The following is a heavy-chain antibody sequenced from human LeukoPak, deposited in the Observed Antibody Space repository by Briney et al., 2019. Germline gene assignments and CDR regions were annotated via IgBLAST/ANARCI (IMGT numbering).Heavy chain of an antibody. D-gene: IGHD6-6*01. J-gene: IGHJ5*02. CDR3: ARAGTAARLGIAYDS. Sequence: SGGSLRLSCTASEFSFSDYSMNWVRQAPGKGLEWVSTMSSSSSSSYTYYADSVKGRFTISRDNAKNTLFLLMNSLRVEDTSIYYCARAGTAARLGIAYDSWGQGTLVTVSS. CDR1: EFSFSDYS. CDR2: MSSSSSSSYT. V-gene: IGHV3-21*06.